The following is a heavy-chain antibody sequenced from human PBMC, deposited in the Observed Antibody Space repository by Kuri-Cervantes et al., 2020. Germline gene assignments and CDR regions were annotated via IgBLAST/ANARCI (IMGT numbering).Heavy chain of an antibody. CDR2: ISAYNGNT. D-gene: IGHD2-21*02. Sequence: GGSLRLSCKASGYTFTSYAMHWVRQAPGQGLEWMGWISAYNGNTNYAQKLQGRVTMTTDTSTSTAYMELRSLRSDDTAVYYCARGVVVTDLRGFYYFDYWGQGTPVTVSS. CDR3: ARGVVVTDLRGFYYFDY. CDR1: GYTFTSYA. V-gene: IGHV1-18*01. J-gene: IGHJ4*02.